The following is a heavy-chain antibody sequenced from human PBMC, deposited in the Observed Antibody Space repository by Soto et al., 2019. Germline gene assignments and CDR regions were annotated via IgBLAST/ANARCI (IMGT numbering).Heavy chain of an antibody. Sequence: FLRPSFAAPGFPLRGYYITRIRPAPGKGLEWVSYISSSGNSIYYADSVKGRFTVSRDNAKNSLFLQMNSLRAEDTAVYYCARRAAAGRSFDYWGLGTLVTVSS. CDR3: ARRAAAGRSFDY. CDR2: ISSSGNSI. CDR1: GFPLRGYY. J-gene: IGHJ4*02. D-gene: IGHD6-13*01. V-gene: IGHV3-11*01.